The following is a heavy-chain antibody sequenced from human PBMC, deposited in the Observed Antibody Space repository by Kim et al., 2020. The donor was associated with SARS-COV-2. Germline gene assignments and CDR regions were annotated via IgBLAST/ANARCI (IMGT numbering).Heavy chain of an antibody. D-gene: IGHD1-26*01. CDR1: GFTFSSYE. CDR2: ISSSGSTI. Sequence: GGSLRLSCAASGFTFSSYEMNWVRQAPGKGLEWVSYISSSGSTIYYADSVKGRFTISRDNAKNSLYLQMNSLRAEDTAVYYCAPLKDVGAAGVYWGQGTLVTVSS. V-gene: IGHV3-48*03. CDR3: APLKDVGAAGVY. J-gene: IGHJ4*02.